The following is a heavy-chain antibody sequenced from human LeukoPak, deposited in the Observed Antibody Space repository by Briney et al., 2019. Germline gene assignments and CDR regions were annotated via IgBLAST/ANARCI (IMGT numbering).Heavy chain of an antibody. CDR1: GGSISSDSYY. CDR3: ARGWGARFDY. Sequence: PSQTLSLTCTVSGGSISSDSYYWSWIRQPAGKGLEWIGRIYTSGSTNYNPSLKSRVTISVDTSKNQFSLKLSSVTAADTAVYYCARGWGARFDYWGQGTLVTVSS. V-gene: IGHV4-61*02. CDR2: IYTSGST. J-gene: IGHJ4*02. D-gene: IGHD3-16*01.